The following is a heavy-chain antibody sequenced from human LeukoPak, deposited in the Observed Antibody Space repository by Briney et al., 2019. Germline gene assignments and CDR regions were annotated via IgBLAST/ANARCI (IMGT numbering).Heavy chain of an antibody. V-gene: IGHV3-23*01. D-gene: IGHD3-10*01. CDR3: AKDFGRNLGGPGY. CDR2: ISGDGGST. Sequence: PGGSLRLSCAASGFSFSTYTMVWVRQAPGGGLEWVSGISGDGGSTYYTDAVKGRFAISRDNSKSTLYLEMNSLRAEDTAMYYCAKDFGRNLGGPGYWGRGTPVTVSS. J-gene: IGHJ4*02. CDR1: GFSFSTYT.